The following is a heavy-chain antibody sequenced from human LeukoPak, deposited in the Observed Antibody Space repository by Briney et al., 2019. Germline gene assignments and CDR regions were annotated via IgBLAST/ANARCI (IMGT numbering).Heavy chain of an antibody. D-gene: IGHD6-13*01. CDR1: GFTFSSYA. CDR3: AKAHSSTPEVLYFDY. CDR2: ISGSGGST. J-gene: IGHJ4*02. Sequence: RAGGSLRLSCAASGFTFSSYAMSWVRQAPGKGLEWVSAISGSGGSTYYADSVKGRFTISRDNSKNTLYLQMNSLRAEDTAVYYCAKAHSSTPEVLYFDYWGQGTLVTVSS. V-gene: IGHV3-23*01.